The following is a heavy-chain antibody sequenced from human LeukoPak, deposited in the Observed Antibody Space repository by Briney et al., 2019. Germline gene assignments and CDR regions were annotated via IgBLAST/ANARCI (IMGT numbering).Heavy chain of an antibody. V-gene: IGHV1-2*04. CDR1: GYTFTDYY. CDR3: ARDQASAAVGTVYYYHGMDV. CDR2: INPNSGGT. D-gene: IGHD6-13*01. Sequence: ASVKVSCKASGYTFTDYYMHWVRQAPGQGLEWRGWINPNSGGTNYAQKFQGWVTMTRDTSISTAYMELNRLRSDDTAVYYCARDQASAAVGTVYYYHGMDVWGQGTTVTVSS. J-gene: IGHJ6*02.